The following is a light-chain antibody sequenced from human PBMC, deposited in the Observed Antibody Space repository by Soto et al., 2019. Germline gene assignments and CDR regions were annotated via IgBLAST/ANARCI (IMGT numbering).Light chain of an antibody. V-gene: IGLV2-8*01. CDR2: EVT. CDR3: ASYAGGNKV. Sequence: QSALTQPPSASGSPGQSVTISCTGTSSDVGGYNYVSWYQQHPDKAPKLIIYEVTKRPSVVPDRFSGSKSGNTASLTVSGLLPEDEADYYCASYAGGNKVFGTGTKLTVL. CDR1: SSDVGGYNY. J-gene: IGLJ1*01.